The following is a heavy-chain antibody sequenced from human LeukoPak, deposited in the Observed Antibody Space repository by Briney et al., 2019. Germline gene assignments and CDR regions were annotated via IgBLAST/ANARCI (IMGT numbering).Heavy chain of an antibody. J-gene: IGHJ4*02. D-gene: IGHD6-19*01. Sequence: PGGSLRLSCAASGLTFDDYAMHWVRQAPGKGLEWVGLISGDGGSTYYADSVKGRFTISRDNSKNSLYLQMNSLRTEDTALYYCAKDLTRGSGWPIDYWGQGTLVTVSS. CDR3: AKDLTRGSGWPIDY. CDR2: ISGDGGST. V-gene: IGHV3-43*02. CDR1: GLTFDDYA.